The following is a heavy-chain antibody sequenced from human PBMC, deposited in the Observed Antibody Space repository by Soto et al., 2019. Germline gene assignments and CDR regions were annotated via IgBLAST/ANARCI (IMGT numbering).Heavy chain of an antibody. CDR2: IYYSGST. V-gene: IGHV4-59*12. J-gene: IGHJ4*02. CDR3: ARVQLGYYFDC. CDR1: GGSISSYY. D-gene: IGHD3-16*01. Sequence: SETLSLTCTVSGGSISSYYWSWIRQPPGKGLEWIGYIYYSGSTNYNPSLKSRVTISVDTSKNQFSLKLSSVTAADTAVYYCARVQLGYYFDCWGQGTLVTVSS.